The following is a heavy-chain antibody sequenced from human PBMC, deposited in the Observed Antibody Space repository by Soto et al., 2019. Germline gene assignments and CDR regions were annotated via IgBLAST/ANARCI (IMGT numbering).Heavy chain of an antibody. Sequence: GGSLRLSCAASGFTFSSYGMHWVRQAPGKGLEWVAVISYDGSNKYYADSVKGRFTISRDNSKNTLYLQMNSLRAEDTAVYYCAKGHLWFSYFDYWGQGTLVTVSS. J-gene: IGHJ4*02. CDR2: ISYDGSNK. CDR1: GFTFSSYG. CDR3: AKGHLWFSYFDY. V-gene: IGHV3-30*18. D-gene: IGHD3-10*01.